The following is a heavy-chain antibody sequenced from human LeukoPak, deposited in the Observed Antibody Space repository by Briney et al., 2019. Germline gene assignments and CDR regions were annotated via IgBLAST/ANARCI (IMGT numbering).Heavy chain of an antibody. CDR3: ASRPGYCSSSSCYANAFDF. D-gene: IGHD2-2*01. CDR1: GGSFSGYY. V-gene: IGHV4-34*01. Sequence: SETLSLTCVVYGGSFSGYYWSWIRQSPGKGLEWIGGIYYSESTYYNPSLKSRVTISVDTSKNQFSLKLSSVTAADTAVYYCASRPGYCSSSSCYANAFDFWGQGTMVTVSS. J-gene: IGHJ3*01. CDR2: IYYSEST.